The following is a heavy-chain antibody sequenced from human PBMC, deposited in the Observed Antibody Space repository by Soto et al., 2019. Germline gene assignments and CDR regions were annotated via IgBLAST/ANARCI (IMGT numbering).Heavy chain of an antibody. Sequence: QLQLQESGSGLVKPSQTLSLTCAVSGGSISIAGYSWSWIRQPPGKGLEWIGYFYHSGSTFYNPSLRSRVTISVDRSKNQFSLKLRSVTAADTAVYYCARDYGGNSGSNAFDIWGQGTMVTVSS. D-gene: IGHD4-17*01. V-gene: IGHV4-30-2*01. CDR1: GGSISIAGYS. CDR3: ARDYGGNSGSNAFDI. CDR2: FYHSGST. J-gene: IGHJ3*02.